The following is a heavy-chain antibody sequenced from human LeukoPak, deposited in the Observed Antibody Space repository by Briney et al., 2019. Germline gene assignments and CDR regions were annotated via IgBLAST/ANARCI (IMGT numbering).Heavy chain of an antibody. CDR1: GFLFSGSY. CDR2: ISADSTDT. D-gene: IGHD1-26*01. V-gene: IGHV3-11*06. CDR3: ARLTSGSYFY. J-gene: IGHJ4*02. Sequence: PGGSLRLSCVASGFLFSGSYMSWIRQSLGKRLEWISYISADSTDTKYADSVKGRFTISRDNSKDTLYLQMGSLRPEDMAVYYCARLTSGSYFYWGQGTLVPVSS.